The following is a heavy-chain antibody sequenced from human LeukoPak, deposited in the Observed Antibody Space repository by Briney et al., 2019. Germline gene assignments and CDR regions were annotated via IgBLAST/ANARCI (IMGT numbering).Heavy chain of an antibody. CDR2: ISASPFST. CDR3: ARAEI. V-gene: IGHV3-23*01. J-gene: IGHJ4*02. Sequence: GGSLRLSCAASGFTFSSYSMSWVRQAPGKGLGWVSSISASPFSTYYADSVKGRFTISRDNSKNTLYLQMNTLRAEDTAVYYCARAEIWGQGTLVTVSS. CDR1: GFTFSSYS.